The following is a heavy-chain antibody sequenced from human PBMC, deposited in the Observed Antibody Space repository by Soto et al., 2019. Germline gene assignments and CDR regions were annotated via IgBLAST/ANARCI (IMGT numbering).Heavy chain of an antibody. J-gene: IGHJ4*02. V-gene: IGHV1-46*03. CDR1: GYTFTSYY. D-gene: IGHD6-13*01. CDR2: INPSGGST. Sequence: ASVKVSCKASGYTFTSYYMHWVRQAPGQGLEWMGIINPSGGSTSYAQKFQGRVTMTRDTSTSTVYMELSSLRSEDTAVYYCARAGIAAAETYYFDYWGQGTLVIVSS. CDR3: ARAGIAAAETYYFDY.